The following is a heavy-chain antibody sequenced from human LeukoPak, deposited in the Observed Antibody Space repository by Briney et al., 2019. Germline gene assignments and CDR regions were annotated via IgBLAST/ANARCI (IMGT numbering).Heavy chain of an antibody. J-gene: IGHJ3*02. CDR1: GFTFSSYS. Sequence: PGGSLRLSCAASGFTFSSYSMNWVRQAPGKGLEWVSYISSSGSTIYYADSVKGRFTISRDNAKNSLYLQMNSLRAEDTAVYYCARVSIVSGYAFDIWGQGTMVTVSS. D-gene: IGHD2-15*01. CDR3: ARVSIVSGYAFDI. CDR2: ISSSGSTI. V-gene: IGHV3-48*04.